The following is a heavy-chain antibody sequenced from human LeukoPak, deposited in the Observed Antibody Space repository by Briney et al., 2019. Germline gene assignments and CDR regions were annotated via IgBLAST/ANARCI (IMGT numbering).Heavy chain of an antibody. V-gene: IGHV4-61*05. Sequence: SETLSLTCTVSGGSISSSSYYWGWIRQPPGKGLEWIGYIYYSGSTNYNPSLKSRVTMSVDTSKNQFSLKLSSVTAADTAVYYCARHSRQWLASTAFDYWGQGTLVTVSS. CDR3: ARHSRQWLASTAFDY. D-gene: IGHD6-19*01. CDR1: GGSISSSSYY. J-gene: IGHJ4*02. CDR2: IYYSGST.